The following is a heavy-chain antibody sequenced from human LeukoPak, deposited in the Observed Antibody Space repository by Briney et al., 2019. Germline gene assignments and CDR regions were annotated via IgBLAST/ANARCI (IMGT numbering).Heavy chain of an antibody. J-gene: IGHJ6*02. V-gene: IGHV3-66*01. D-gene: IGHD4-11*01. Sequence: GGSLRLSCAASGFTLNRYWMHWVRQAPGKGLEWVSVMYSGGSTYYADSVKGRVAISRDNSQNTVLLQMNSVRVEDTAVYYCARSYSNHLFGMDVWGQGTAVTVSS. CDR2: MYSGGST. CDR3: ARSYSNHLFGMDV. CDR1: GFTLNRYW.